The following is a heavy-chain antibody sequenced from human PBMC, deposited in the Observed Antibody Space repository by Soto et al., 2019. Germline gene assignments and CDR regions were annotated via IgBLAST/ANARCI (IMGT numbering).Heavy chain of an antibody. V-gene: IGHV3-23*01. J-gene: IGHJ4*02. Sequence: PGGSLRLSCAASGFTFGTYAMHWVRQAPGKGLEWVSSMSGAGRSSYDADSVKGRFTISRDNSKNTLYLQMNNLRAEDTALYYCAKGPIFGVENIYDYWGQGTLVTVSS. CDR2: MSGAGRSS. CDR3: AKGPIFGVENIYDY. D-gene: IGHD3-3*01. CDR1: GFTFGTYA.